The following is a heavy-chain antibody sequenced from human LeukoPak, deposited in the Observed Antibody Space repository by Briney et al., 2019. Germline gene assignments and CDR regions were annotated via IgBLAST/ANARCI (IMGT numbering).Heavy chain of an antibody. J-gene: IGHJ4*02. D-gene: IGHD5-12*01. CDR2: IYPGDSDT. CDR1: GYSFTSYW. Sequence: GESLQISCKGSGYSFTSYWIGWVRRMPGKGLEWMGIIYPGDSDTRYSPSFQGQVTISADKSISTAYLQWSSLKASDTAMYYCAKQQAWHFDSWGQGTLVTASS. CDR3: AKQQAWHFDS. V-gene: IGHV5-51*01.